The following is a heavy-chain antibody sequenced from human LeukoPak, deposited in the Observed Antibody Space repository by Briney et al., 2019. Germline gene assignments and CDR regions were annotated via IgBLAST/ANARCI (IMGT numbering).Heavy chain of an antibody. CDR1: RFTFSSYA. V-gene: IGHV3-30-3*01. Sequence: HPGGSLRLSCAASRFTFSSYAMHWVRRAPGKALEWVATISSDGGNRYYSDSVEGRFTISRDNSKNTLYLQMNSLRPEDTAVFHCARGRAVTGSTVIDYWGQGTLVTVSS. J-gene: IGHJ4*02. CDR2: ISSDGGNR. D-gene: IGHD6-19*01. CDR3: ARGRAVTGSTVIDY.